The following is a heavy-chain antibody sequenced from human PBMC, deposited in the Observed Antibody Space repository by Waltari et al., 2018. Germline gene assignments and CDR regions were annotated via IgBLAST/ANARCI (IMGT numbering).Heavy chain of an antibody. CDR2: IYYSGST. CDR1: GGSISSSSYY. J-gene: IGHJ3*02. V-gene: IGHV4-39*07. D-gene: IGHD3-22*01. Sequence: QLQLQESGPGLVKPSETLSLTCTVSGGSISSSSYYWGWIRQPPGKGLEWIGSIYYSGSTYYNPSLKSRVTISVDTSKNQFSLKLSSVTAADTAVYYCARDLEHYYDSSGTSPAFDIWGQGTMVTVSS. CDR3: ARDLEHYYDSSGTSPAFDI.